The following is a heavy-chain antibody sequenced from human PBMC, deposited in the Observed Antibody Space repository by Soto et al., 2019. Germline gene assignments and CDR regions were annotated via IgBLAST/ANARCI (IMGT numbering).Heavy chain of an antibody. CDR1: GYTFTSYD. J-gene: IGHJ5*02. V-gene: IGHV1-8*01. D-gene: IGHD1-7*01. CDR2: MNPNSGNT. Sequence: ASVKVSCKASGYTFTSYDINWVRQATGQGLEWMGWMNPNSGNTGYAQKFQGRVTMTRNTSISTAYMELSSLRSEDTAVYYCARAKLELRGPSPYNWFDPWGQGTLVTVSS. CDR3: ARAKLELRGPSPYNWFDP.